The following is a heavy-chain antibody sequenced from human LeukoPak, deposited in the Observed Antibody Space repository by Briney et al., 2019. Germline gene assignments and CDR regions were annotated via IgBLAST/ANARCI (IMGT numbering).Heavy chain of an antibody. D-gene: IGHD2/OR15-2a*01. CDR3: VREAPFGAFDI. V-gene: IGHV1-3*02. CDR1: GYTXATYA. J-gene: IGHJ3*02. Sequence: GASVKVSCKASGYTXATYAMHWVRQAPGQRLEWMGWSNAGNGNTKYSQEFQGRVTITRDTSASTAYMELSSLRPEDMAVYYCVREAPFGAFDIWGQGTMVTVSS. CDR2: SNAGNGNT.